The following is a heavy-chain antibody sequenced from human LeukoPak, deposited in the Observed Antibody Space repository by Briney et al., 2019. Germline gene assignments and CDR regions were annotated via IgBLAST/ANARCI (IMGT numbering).Heavy chain of an antibody. CDR2: ISGSGGST. CDR1: RFTLSSYW. Sequence: GGSLRLSCEASRFTLSSYWMSWVRQAPGKGLEWVSAISGSGGSTYYADSVKGRFTISRDNSKNTLYLQMNSLRAEDTAVYYCANGIPYYGSGFPFDYWGQGTLVTVSS. V-gene: IGHV3-23*01. CDR3: ANGIPYYGSGFPFDY. D-gene: IGHD3-10*01. J-gene: IGHJ4*02.